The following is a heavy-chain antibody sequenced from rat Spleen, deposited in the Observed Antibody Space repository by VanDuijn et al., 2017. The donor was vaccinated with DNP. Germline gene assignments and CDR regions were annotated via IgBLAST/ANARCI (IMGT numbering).Heavy chain of an antibody. D-gene: IGHD1-10*01. Sequence: EVQLVESGGGLVQPGRSLKLSCAASGFTFSDYYMAWVRQAPTKGLEWVAYIRYDGGSTYYGDSVKGRFTISRDNAKSTLYLQMNSLRSEDTATYYCARGPTTIPYAMDAWGQGTSVTVSS. CDR3: ARGPTTIPYAMDA. V-gene: IGHV5-22*01. CDR1: GFTFSDYY. CDR2: IRYDGGST. J-gene: IGHJ4*01.